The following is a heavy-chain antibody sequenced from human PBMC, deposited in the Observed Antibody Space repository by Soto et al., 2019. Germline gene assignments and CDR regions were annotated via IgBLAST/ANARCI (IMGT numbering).Heavy chain of an antibody. Sequence: VSLRLSCAASGFTVSSNYMSWVRQAPGKGLEWVSVIYSGGSTYYADSVKGRFTISRDNSKNTLYLQMNSLRAEDTAVYYCARDLRGGYYYYYGMDVWGQGTTVTVSS. CDR1: GFTVSSNY. V-gene: IGHV3-53*01. J-gene: IGHJ6*02. D-gene: IGHD2-15*01. CDR3: ARDLRGGYYYYYGMDV. CDR2: IYSGGST.